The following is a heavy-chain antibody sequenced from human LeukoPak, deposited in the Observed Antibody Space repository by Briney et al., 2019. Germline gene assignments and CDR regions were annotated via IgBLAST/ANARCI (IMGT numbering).Heavy chain of an antibody. CDR2: ISHDGGNQ. J-gene: IGHJ6*03. CDR3: ARSNTGYYINYFYYYMDV. CDR1: GFTFSNYW. V-gene: IGHV3-30*03. D-gene: IGHD3-9*01. Sequence: GGSLRLSCAASGFTFSNYWMHWVRQAPGKGLECVSVISHDGGNQYYADSVKGRFTISRDNSRNTLYLQMNSVRAEDTALYYCARSNTGYYINYFYYYMDVWGKGTTVTVSS.